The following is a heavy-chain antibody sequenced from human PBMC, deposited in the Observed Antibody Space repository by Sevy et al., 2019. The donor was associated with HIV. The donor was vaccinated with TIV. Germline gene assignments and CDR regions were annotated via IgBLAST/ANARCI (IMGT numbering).Heavy chain of an antibody. D-gene: IGHD3-3*01. CDR2: ISSSGSTI. CDR1: GFTFSDCY. CDR3: ARTPYYDFWSGPAIFDY. V-gene: IGHV3-11*01. J-gene: IGHJ4*02. Sequence: GGSLRLSCAASGFTFSDCYMSWIRQAPGKGLEWVSYISSSGSTIYYADSVKGRFTISRDNAKNSLYLQMNSLRAEDTAVYYCARTPYYDFWSGPAIFDYWGQGTLVTVSS.